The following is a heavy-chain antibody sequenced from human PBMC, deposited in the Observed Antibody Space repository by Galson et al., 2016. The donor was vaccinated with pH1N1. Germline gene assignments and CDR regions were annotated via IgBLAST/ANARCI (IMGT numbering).Heavy chain of an antibody. CDR2: VYSGGNT. CDR1: GFTVSSNY. V-gene: IGHV3-53*05. J-gene: IGHJ4*02. CDR3: ARVWSYDFWSGNFDY. D-gene: IGHD3-3*01. Sequence: SLRLSCAASGFTVSSNYMSWVRQAPGKGLEWVSIVYSGGNTYYADSVKGRFTISRDNSNNTLYLQMNSLRAEDTAVYYCARVWSYDFWSGNFDYWGQGTLVTVSS.